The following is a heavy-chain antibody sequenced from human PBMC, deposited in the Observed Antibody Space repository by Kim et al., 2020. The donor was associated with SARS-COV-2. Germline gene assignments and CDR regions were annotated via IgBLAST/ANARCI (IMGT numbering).Heavy chain of an antibody. Sequence: SETLSLTCAVYGGSFSGYYWSWIRQPPGKGLEWIGEINHSGSTNYNPSLKSRVTISVDTSKNQFSLKLSSVTAADTAVYYCGRGGRGYYDILTGYTDVWGQGTTVTVYS. V-gene: IGHV4-34*01. CDR3: GRGGRGYYDILTGYTDV. CDR1: GGSFSGYY. CDR2: INHSGST. J-gene: IGHJ6*02. D-gene: IGHD3-9*01.